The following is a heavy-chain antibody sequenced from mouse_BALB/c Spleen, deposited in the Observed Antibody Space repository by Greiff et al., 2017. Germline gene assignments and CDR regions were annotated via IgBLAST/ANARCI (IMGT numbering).Heavy chain of an antibody. D-gene: IGHD1-1*01. CDR1: GYTFTSYW. J-gene: IGHJ2*01. CDR2: IYPSDSYT. Sequence: VQLQQSGAELVRPGASVKLSCKASGYTFTSYWINWVKQRPGQGLEWIGNIYPSDSYTNYNQKFKDKATLTVDTSSSTAYMQLSSPTSEDSAVYYCTRSPYYYGSSKDYFDYWGQGTTLTVSS. CDR3: TRSPYYYGSSKDYFDY. V-gene: IGHV1-69*02.